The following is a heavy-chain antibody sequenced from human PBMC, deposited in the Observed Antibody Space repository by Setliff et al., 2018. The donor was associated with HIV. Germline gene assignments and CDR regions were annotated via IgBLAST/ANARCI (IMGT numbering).Heavy chain of an antibody. CDR1: GGSITGYY. Sequence: KTSETLSLTCTVSGGSITGYYWSWIRQPPGKGLELIGFIHYSGSTYYNPSLKSRVTISVDTSKNQFSLKLSSVTAADTAVYYCARHFKEGSGSYWVLLPDNWFDPWGQGTLVSVSS. CDR2: IHYSGST. D-gene: IGHD3-10*01. J-gene: IGHJ5*02. V-gene: IGHV4-59*04. CDR3: ARHFKEGSGSYWVLLPDNWFDP.